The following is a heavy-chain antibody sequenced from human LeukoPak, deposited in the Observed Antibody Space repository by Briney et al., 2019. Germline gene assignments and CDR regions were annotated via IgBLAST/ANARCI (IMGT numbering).Heavy chain of an antibody. V-gene: IGHV3-30*02. J-gene: IGHJ4*02. D-gene: IGHD2-15*01. CDR1: GFTFSTYG. CDR3: AKGYCSGSCYNGLDY. Sequence: QPGGSLRLSCAASGFTFSTYGMHWVRQAPGKGLEWVAFIRFDGTNKYYADSVKGRFAISRDSSKNTLYPQMNSLRAEDTAVYYCAKGYCSGSCYNGLDYWGQGTLVTVSS. CDR2: IRFDGTNK.